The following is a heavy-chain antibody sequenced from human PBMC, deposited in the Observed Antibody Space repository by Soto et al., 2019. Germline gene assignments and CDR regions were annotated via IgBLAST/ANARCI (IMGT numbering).Heavy chain of an antibody. CDR3: ARHRIEVVWRGFDF. J-gene: IGHJ4*02. CDR2: SSCNGGT. CDR1: TDSSSFTNSY. Sequence: SETLSLTCTVSTDSSSFTNSYWGWIRQPPGKGLQWIGSSSCNGGTFYNPSLKGRVVISFDTSKKQSSLQVTSVTAADTAVYFCARHRIEVVWRGFDFWGQGSPVTVSS. D-gene: IGHD3-10*01. V-gene: IGHV4-39*01.